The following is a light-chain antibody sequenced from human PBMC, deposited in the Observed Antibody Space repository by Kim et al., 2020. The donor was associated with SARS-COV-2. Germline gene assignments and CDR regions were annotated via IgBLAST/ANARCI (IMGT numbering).Light chain of an antibody. CDR1: QNIANN. Sequence: DIQMTQSPSTLSASVGDAVTITCRASQNIANNVTWYQQKPGKAPKPLMSKASILETGVPSRFSGSRFGTEFTFTITSLQPDDFATYYCQQYTSYPLTFGQGTKLEI. CDR2: KAS. CDR3: QQYTSYPLT. J-gene: IGKJ2*01. V-gene: IGKV1-5*03.